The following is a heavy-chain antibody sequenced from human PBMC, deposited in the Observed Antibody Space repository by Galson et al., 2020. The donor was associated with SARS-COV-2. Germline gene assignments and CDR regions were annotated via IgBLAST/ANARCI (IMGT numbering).Heavy chain of an antibody. CDR3: ARRPFSAGSGYLVYGDG. V-gene: IGHV4-34*01. Sequence: SQTLSLTCAIYGGSFSGSYWNWIRQPPGEGLEWIGEINHSGNTNYNPSLKSRVTISVDTSKNQFSLKLSSVTAADRALYYCARRPFSAGSGYLVYGDGWGQGTLGTVSA. J-gene: IGHJ4*02. D-gene: IGHD4-17*01. CDR2: INHSGNT. CDR1: GGSFSGSY.